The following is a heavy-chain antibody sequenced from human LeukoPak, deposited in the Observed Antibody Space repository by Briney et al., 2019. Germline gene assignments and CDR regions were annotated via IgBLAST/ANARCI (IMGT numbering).Heavy chain of an antibody. CDR1: GFTFSSYA. V-gene: IGHV3-30*04. Sequence: PGGSLRLSCAASGFTFSSYAMHWVRQAPGKGLEWVAVISYDGSNKYYADSVKGRFTISRDNSKSTLYLQMNSLRAEDTAVYYCARESASAAGTPYFDYWGQGTLVTVSS. D-gene: IGHD6-13*01. J-gene: IGHJ4*02. CDR3: ARESASAAGTPYFDY. CDR2: ISYDGSNK.